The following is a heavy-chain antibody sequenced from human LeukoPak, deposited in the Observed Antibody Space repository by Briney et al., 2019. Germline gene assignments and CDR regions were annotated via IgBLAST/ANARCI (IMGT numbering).Heavy chain of an antibody. D-gene: IGHD3-10*01. Sequence: GGSLRLSCAASGFTFSSYGMHWVRQAPGKGLEWVAVICYDGSNKYYADSVKGRFTISRDNSKNTLYLQMNSLRAEDTAVYYCSRGSGNYHNVMDYWGQGTLVTVSS. CDR3: SRGSGNYHNVMDY. CDR1: GFTFSSYG. CDR2: ICYDGSNK. J-gene: IGHJ4*02. V-gene: IGHV3-33*01.